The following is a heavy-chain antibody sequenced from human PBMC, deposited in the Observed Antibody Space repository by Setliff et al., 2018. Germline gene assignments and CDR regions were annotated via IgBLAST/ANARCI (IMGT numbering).Heavy chain of an antibody. Sequence: SETLSLTCTVSGGSINSSTYNSRSYYWGWIRQPPGKGLEWIGRIYYSGNNYYNASLKSRLTISVDTAQNQFSLRLTSVTAADTAVYYCARTGTYRYFDYWGQGALVTVSS. V-gene: IGHV4-39*01. CDR2: IYYSGNN. CDR1: GGSINSSTYNSRSYY. J-gene: IGHJ4*02. D-gene: IGHD1-1*01. CDR3: ARTGTYRYFDY.